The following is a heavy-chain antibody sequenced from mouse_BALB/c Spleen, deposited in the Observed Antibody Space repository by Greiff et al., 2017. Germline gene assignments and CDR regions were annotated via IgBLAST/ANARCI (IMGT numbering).Heavy chain of an antibody. V-gene: IGHV1-9*01. CDR3: ARGNYYGSSYYFDY. Sequence: VQGVESGAELMKPGASVKISCKATGYTFSSYWIEWVKQRPGHGLEWIGEILPGSGSTNYNEKFKGKATFTADTSSNTAYMQLSSLTSEDSAVYYCARGNYYGSSYYFDYWGQGTTLTVSS. CDR2: ILPGSGST. CDR1: GYTFSSYW. D-gene: IGHD1-1*01. J-gene: IGHJ2*01.